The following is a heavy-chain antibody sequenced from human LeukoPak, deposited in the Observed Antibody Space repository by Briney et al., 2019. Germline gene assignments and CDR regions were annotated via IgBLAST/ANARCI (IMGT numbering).Heavy chain of an antibody. Sequence: GASVKVSCKASGGAFSSYAISWVRQAPGQGLEWMGWINTNTGNPTYAQGFTGRFVFSLDTSVSTAYLQISSLKAEDTAVYYCARDTIAVAADYWGQGTLVTVSS. V-gene: IGHV7-4-1*02. CDR3: ARDTIAVAADY. D-gene: IGHD6-19*01. CDR1: GGAFSSYA. CDR2: INTNTGNP. J-gene: IGHJ4*02.